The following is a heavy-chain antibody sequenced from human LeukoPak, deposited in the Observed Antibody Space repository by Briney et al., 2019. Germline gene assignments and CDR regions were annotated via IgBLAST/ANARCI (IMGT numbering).Heavy chain of an antibody. D-gene: IGHD4/OR15-4a*01. CDR2: IYYSGST. J-gene: IGHJ4*02. V-gene: IGHV4-39*01. CDR1: GGSISSSSYY. Sequence: PSETLSLTCNVSGGSISSSSYYWGWIRQPPGKGLEWIGSIYYSGSTYYNPSLKSRVTISVDTSKNQFSLKLSSVTAADTAVYYCGYGGGLDYWGQGTLVTVSS. CDR3: GYGGGLDY.